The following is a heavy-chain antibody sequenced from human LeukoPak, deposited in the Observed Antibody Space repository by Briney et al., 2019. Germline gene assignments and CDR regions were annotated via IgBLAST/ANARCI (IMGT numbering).Heavy chain of an antibody. Sequence: GGSLRLSCTASGFTFSTYSMSWVRQAPGKGLEWVSYISGSSSTISYADSVKGRFTISRDNAKHSLYLQMDSLRAEDTAVYYCARDPGAYFDYWGQGTLVTVSS. CDR3: ARDPGAYFDY. V-gene: IGHV3-48*01. D-gene: IGHD1-1*01. CDR2: ISGSSSTI. J-gene: IGHJ4*02. CDR1: GFTFSTYS.